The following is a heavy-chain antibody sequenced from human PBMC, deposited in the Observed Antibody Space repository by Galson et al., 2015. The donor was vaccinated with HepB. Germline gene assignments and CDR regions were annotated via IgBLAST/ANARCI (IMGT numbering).Heavy chain of an antibody. J-gene: IGHJ4*02. CDR2: IYYSGST. D-gene: IGHD3-10*01. V-gene: IGHV4-39*01. CDR3: ARLLWFGAPY. CDR1: GGSISSSSYY. Sequence: ETLSLTCTVSGGSISSSSYYWGWIRQPPGKGLEWIGSIYYSGSTYYNPSLKSRVTISVDTSKNQFSLKLSSVTAADTAVYYCARLLWFGAPYWGQGTLVTVSS.